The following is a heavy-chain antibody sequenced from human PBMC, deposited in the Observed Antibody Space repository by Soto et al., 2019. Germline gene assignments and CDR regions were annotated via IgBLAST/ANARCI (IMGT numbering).Heavy chain of an antibody. CDR3: ARGQYADYYYMDV. D-gene: IGHD2-2*01. CDR2: ISSSSSYI. V-gene: IGHV3-21*01. J-gene: IGHJ6*03. Sequence: EVQLVESGGGLVKPGGSLRLSCVVFGFTFSSYSMNWVRQAPGKGLEWVSSISSSSSYIHNADSGKGRFTISRDNAKNSVYLQMTSLRAEDTAVYYCARGQYADYYYMDVWGKGTTVTVSS. CDR1: GFTFSSYS.